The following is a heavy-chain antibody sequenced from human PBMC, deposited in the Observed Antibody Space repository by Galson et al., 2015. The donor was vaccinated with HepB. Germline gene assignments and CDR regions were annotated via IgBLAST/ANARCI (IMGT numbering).Heavy chain of an antibody. J-gene: IGHJ6*02. CDR2: IRSKAYGGTT. V-gene: IGHV3-49*04. D-gene: IGHD3-9*01. Sequence: SLRLSCAASGFTFGDYAMSWVRQAPGKGLEWVGFIRSKAYGGTTEYAASVKGRFTISRDDSKSIAYLQMNSLKTEDTAVYYCTRHYDILTGYVMGRDVWGQGTTVTVSS. CDR3: TRHYDILTGYVMGRDV. CDR1: GFTFGDYA.